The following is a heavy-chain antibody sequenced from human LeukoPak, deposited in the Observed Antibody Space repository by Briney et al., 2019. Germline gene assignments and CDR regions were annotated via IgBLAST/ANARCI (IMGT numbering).Heavy chain of an antibody. V-gene: IGHV4-59*01. CDR3: ARVESSYYDILTGYYMEAFDI. Sequence: PSETLSLTCTVSGGSISSYYWSWIRQPPGKGLEWIGYIYYSGSTNYNPSLKSRVTISVDTSKNQFSLKLSSVTAADTAVYYCARVESSYYDILTGYYMEAFDIWGQGTLVTVSS. D-gene: IGHD3-9*01. CDR1: GGSISSYY. J-gene: IGHJ4*02. CDR2: IYYSGST.